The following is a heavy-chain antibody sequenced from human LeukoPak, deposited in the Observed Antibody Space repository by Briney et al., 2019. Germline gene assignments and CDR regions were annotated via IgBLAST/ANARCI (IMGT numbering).Heavy chain of an antibody. CDR2: IIPILGIA. D-gene: IGHD3-10*01. Sequence: SVKVSCKASGGTFSSYAISWVRQAPGQGLEWMGRIIPILGIANYAQKFQGRVTITADKSTSTAYMELSSLRSEDTAVYYCASALRGVGAPGGIDYWGQGTLVTVSS. CDR1: GGTFSSYA. V-gene: IGHV1-69*04. J-gene: IGHJ4*02. CDR3: ASALRGVGAPGGIDY.